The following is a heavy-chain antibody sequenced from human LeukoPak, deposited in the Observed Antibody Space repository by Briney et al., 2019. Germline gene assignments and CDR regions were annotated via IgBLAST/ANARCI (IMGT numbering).Heavy chain of an antibody. CDR3: ARVYDSSGYQRDY. V-gene: IGHV4-61*02. CDR2: IYTSGST. D-gene: IGHD3-22*01. Sequence: PSWTLSLTRTVSGGSLSSGSYYWSWIPEPPGKGLEWIGRIYTSGSTNYNPSLKSRVTISVDTSKNQFSLKLSSVTAADTAVYYCARVYDSSGYQRDYWGQGTLVTVSS. CDR1: GGSLSSGSYY. J-gene: IGHJ4*02.